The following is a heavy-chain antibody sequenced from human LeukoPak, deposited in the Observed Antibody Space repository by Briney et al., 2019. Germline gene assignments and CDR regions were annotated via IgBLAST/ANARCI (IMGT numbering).Heavy chain of an antibody. CDR2: ISSSRSYI. V-gene: IGHV3-21*01. CDR1: GFTFSTYS. J-gene: IGHJ4*02. CDR3: ARDQTDYETLTGYLFFDY. D-gene: IGHD3-9*01. Sequence: GGSLRLSCAASGFTFSTYSMNWVRQAPGKGLEWVSSISSSRSYIYYADSVKGRFTISRDNAKNSLYLQMNSLRAEDTAAYYCARDQTDYETLTGYLFFDYWGQGTLVTVSS.